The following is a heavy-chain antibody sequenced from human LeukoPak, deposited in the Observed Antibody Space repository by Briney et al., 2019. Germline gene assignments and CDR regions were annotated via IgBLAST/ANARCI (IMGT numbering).Heavy chain of an antibody. D-gene: IGHD3-3*02. CDR3: AKISSH. CDR2: IRYDGSTK. CDR1: GFIFSSFG. V-gene: IGHV3-30*02. Sequence: PGGSLRLSCVASGFIFSSFGMHWVRQAPGKGLEWVAFIRYDGSTKYYADSVKGRFTISRDNSRYTLYLEMNSLRADDTAVYYCAKISSHWGQGTLVTVSS. J-gene: IGHJ4*02.